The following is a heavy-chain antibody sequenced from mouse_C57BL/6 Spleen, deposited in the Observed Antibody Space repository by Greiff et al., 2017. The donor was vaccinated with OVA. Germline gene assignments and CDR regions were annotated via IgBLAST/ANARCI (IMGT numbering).Heavy chain of an antibody. J-gene: IGHJ3*01. CDR2: IHPSDSDT. D-gene: IGHD1-2*01. CDR1: GYTFNSYW. CDR3: ASLFH. Sequence: QVQLKQPGAELVKPGASVKVSCKASGYTFNSYWMHWVKQRPGQGLEWIGSIHPSDSDTNYNQKFKGKATLTVDKTTSTAYQQLSSLTSEDSAVYYCASLFHWGQGTLVTVSA. V-gene: IGHV1-74*01.